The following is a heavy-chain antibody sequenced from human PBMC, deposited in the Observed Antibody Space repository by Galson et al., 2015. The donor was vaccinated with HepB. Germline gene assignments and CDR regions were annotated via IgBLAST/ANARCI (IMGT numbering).Heavy chain of an antibody. J-gene: IGHJ6*02. D-gene: IGHD3-22*01. CDR1: GFTVSSNY. CDR3: ARQYYYDSSGYFGNSFYYGMDV. Sequence: SLRLSCAASGFTVSSNYMSWVRQAPGKGLEWVSVIYSGGSTYYADSVKGRFTISRDNSKNTLYLQMNSLRAEDTAVYYCARQYYYDSSGYFGNSFYYGMDVWGPATTVTVSS. V-gene: IGHV3-66*02. CDR2: IYSGGST.